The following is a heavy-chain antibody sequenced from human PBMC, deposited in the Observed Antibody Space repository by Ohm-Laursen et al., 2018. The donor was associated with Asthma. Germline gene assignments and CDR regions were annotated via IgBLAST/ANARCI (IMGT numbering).Heavy chain of an antibody. CDR1: GGSISTYY. V-gene: IGHV4-4*08. J-gene: IGHJ4*02. D-gene: IGHD4-17*01. CDR2: IYSTGST. CDR3: ARAPRGSDYGDYEIDY. Sequence: SGTLSLTCAVSGGSISTYYWGWIRQPPGKGLEWIGYIYSTGSTNYNPSLESRVTISIDTSTNQFSLKLSSVTAADTAVYYCARAPRGSDYGDYEIDYWGQGTLVTVSS.